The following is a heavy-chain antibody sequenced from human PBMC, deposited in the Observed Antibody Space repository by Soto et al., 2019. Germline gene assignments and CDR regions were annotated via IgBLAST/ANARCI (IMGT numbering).Heavy chain of an antibody. J-gene: IGHJ6*02. CDR2: IYPGDSDT. CDR1: GYSFSSYW. V-gene: IGHV5-51*01. CDR3: ATITTGTLYYYGMDF. Sequence: PGESLKISCKGSGYSFSSYWIGWVRQMPGKGLEWMGIIYPGDSDTRYSPSFQGQVTISTDKSISTAYLQWSSLKASDTAMYYCATITTGTLYYYGMDFWGQGTTVTVSS. D-gene: IGHD1-1*01.